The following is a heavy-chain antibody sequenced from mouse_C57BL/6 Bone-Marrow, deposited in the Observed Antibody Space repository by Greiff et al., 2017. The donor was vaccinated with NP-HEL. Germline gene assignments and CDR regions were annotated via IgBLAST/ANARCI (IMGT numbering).Heavy chain of an antibody. CDR1: GYTFTSYW. V-gene: IGHV1-64*01. Sequence: VQLQQPGAELVKPGASVKLSCKASGYTFTSYWMHWVKQRPGQGLEWIGMIHPNSGSTNYNEKFKSKATLTVDKSSSTAYMQLSSLTSGDSAVYYCARMWDRDYWGQGTTLTVSS. CDR3: ARMWDRDY. J-gene: IGHJ2*01. CDR2: IHPNSGST. D-gene: IGHD4-1*01.